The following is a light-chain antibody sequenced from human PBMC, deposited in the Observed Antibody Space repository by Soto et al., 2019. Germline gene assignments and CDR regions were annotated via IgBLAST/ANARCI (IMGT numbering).Light chain of an antibody. V-gene: IGKV3-20*01. CDR2: GAS. CDR3: QQYGGSPLYT. CDR1: QSVSSSD. Sequence: EIVLTQSPGTLSLSPGDRATLSCRASQSVSSSDLAWYQQKPGQAPRLLIYGASTRATGIPDRFSGSESGTDFTLTISRLEPEDFAVYYCQQYGGSPLYTCGQGTKLDIK. J-gene: IGKJ2*01.